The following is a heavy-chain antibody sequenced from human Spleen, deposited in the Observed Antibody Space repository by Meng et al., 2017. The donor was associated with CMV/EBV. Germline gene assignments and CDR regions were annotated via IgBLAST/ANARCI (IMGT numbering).Heavy chain of an antibody. V-gene: IGHV7-4-1*02. CDR2: INTNPGNP. CDR3: ARDSTRFAEYFQH. D-gene: IGHD3-3*01. Sequence: KASGYTLTSYAMNWVRQAPGQGLEWMGWINTNPGNPTYAQGFTGRFVFSLDTSVSTAYLQISSLKTEDTAVYYCARDSTRFAEYFQHWGQGTLVTVSS. CDR1: GYTLTSYA. J-gene: IGHJ1*01.